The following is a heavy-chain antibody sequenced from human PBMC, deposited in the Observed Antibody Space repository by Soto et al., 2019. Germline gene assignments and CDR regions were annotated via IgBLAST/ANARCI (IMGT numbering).Heavy chain of an antibody. Sequence: ASVKVSCKASGYTFTSYDINWVRQATGQGLEWMGWMNSNSGNTGYAQKFQGRVTMTRNTSISTAYMELSSLRSEDTAVYYCARDLRGYCTNGVCYINWFDPWGQGTLVTVSS. CDR2: MNSNSGNT. J-gene: IGHJ5*02. CDR1: GYTFTSYD. D-gene: IGHD2-8*01. V-gene: IGHV1-8*01. CDR3: ARDLRGYCTNGVCYINWFDP.